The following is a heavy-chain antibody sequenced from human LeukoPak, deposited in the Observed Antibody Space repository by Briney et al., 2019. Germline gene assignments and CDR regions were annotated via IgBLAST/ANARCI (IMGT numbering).Heavy chain of an antibody. CDR3: ARTILPTVTTYFMYFDY. D-gene: IGHD4-17*01. CDR1: GYTFTSYG. Sequence: ASVKVSCKASGYTFTSYGISWVRQAPGQGLEWMGWISAYNGNTNYAQKLQGRVTMTTDTSTSTAYMELRSLRSDDTAVYYCARTILPTVTTYFMYFDYWGQGTLVTVSS. J-gene: IGHJ4*02. CDR2: ISAYNGNT. V-gene: IGHV1-18*01.